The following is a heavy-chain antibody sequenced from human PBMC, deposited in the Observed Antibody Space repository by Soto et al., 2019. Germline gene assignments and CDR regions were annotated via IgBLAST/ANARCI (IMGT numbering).Heavy chain of an antibody. Sequence: SETLSLTCAVFDGSFIGYYWSWVRQPPGKGLEWIGEINHSGNTKYNPSLNPSLKSRVTISVDASKNQFSLNRRSVTATDTAVYYCARDVKSYYYDITKYYFDSWGQGTPVTVSS. CDR1: DGSFIGYY. V-gene: IGHV4-34*01. J-gene: IGHJ4*02. CDR3: ARDVKSYYYDITKYYFDS. D-gene: IGHD3-9*01. CDR2: INHSGNT.